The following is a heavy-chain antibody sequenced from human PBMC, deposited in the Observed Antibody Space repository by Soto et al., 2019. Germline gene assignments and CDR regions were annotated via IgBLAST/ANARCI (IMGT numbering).Heavy chain of an antibody. CDR3: AGGDGSSWYAVDY. D-gene: IGHD6-13*01. CDR1: GGSISSSSYY. CDR2: IYYSGST. Sequence: SETLSLTCTVSGGSISSSSYYWGWIRQPPGKGLEWIGSIYYSGSTYYNPSLKSRVTISVDTSKNQFSLKLSSVTAADTAVYYCAGGDGSSWYAVDYWGQGTLVTVSS. J-gene: IGHJ4*02. V-gene: IGHV4-39*01.